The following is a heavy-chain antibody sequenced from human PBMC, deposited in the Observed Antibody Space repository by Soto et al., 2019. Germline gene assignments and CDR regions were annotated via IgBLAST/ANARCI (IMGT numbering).Heavy chain of an antibody. D-gene: IGHD5-12*01. V-gene: IGHV4-34*01. CDR3: ARRRVAMYYFDY. Sequence: QVQLQQWGAGLLKPSETLSLTCAVYGGSFSGYYWSWIRQPPGKGLEWIGEINHSGSTNYNPSLKRRVTISVDTSKNQFSLKLSSVTAADTAVYYCARRRVAMYYFDYWGQGTLVTVSS. CDR1: GGSFSGYY. J-gene: IGHJ4*02. CDR2: INHSGST.